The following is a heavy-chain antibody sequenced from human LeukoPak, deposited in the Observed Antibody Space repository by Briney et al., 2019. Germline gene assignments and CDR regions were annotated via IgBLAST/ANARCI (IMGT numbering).Heavy chain of an antibody. D-gene: IGHD3-10*01. V-gene: IGHV3-30*04. CDR1: GFTFSSYA. Sequence: PGGSLRLSCAASGFTFSSYAMHWVRQAPGKGLKWVAVISYDGSNKYYADSVKGRFTISRDNSKNTLYLQMNSLRAEDTAVYYCARDRKEITYYYYYMDVWGKGTTVTVSS. J-gene: IGHJ6*03. CDR3: ARDRKEITYYYYYMDV. CDR2: ISYDGSNK.